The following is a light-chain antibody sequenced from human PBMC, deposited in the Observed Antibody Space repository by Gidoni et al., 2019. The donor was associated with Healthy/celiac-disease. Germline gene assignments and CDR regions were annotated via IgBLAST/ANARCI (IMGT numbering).Light chain of an antibody. CDR2: EVS. J-gene: IGLJ1*01. V-gene: IGLV2-14*01. Sequence: ISCTGTSSDVGGYNYVSWYHQHPGKATKLMIYEVSNRPSGVSNRFSGSKSGNTASLTISGLQAEDEADYYCSSYTSSSTYVFGTGTKVTVL. CDR1: SSDVGGYNY. CDR3: SSYTSSSTYV.